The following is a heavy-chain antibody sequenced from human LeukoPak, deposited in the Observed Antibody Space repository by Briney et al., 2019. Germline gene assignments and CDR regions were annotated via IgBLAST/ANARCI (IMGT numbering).Heavy chain of an antibody. CDR1: GGSISSYY. Sequence: PSETLSLTCTVSGGSISSYYWSWIRQPAGKGLEWIGRIYTSGSTNYNPSLKSRVTMSLDTSKNQFSLKLSSVTAADTAVYYCAREGGSSNTNDAFDIWGQGTMVTVSS. V-gene: IGHV4-4*07. D-gene: IGHD6-13*01. CDR3: AREGGSSNTNDAFDI. J-gene: IGHJ3*02. CDR2: IYTSGST.